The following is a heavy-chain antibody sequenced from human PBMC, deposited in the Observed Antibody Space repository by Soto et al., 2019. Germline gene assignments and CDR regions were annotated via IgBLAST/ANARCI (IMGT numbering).Heavy chain of an antibody. V-gene: IGHV1-69*13. Sequence: SVKVSFKASGYTFTSYGISWVRQAPGQGLEWMGWISAYIGTANYAQKFQGRVTITADESTSTAYMELSSLRSEDTAVYYCARGVQLWLLEGPQNYWGQGTLVTVSS. D-gene: IGHD5-18*01. J-gene: IGHJ4*02. CDR1: GYTFTSYG. CDR2: ISAYIGTA. CDR3: ARGVQLWLLEGPQNY.